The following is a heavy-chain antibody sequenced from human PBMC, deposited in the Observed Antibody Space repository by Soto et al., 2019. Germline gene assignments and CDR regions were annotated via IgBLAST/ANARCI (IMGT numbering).Heavy chain of an antibody. D-gene: IGHD3-10*01. V-gene: IGHV4-39*02. CDR1: GGSIGSSSYY. J-gene: IGHJ5*02. Sequence: SETLSLTCSVSGGSIGSSSYYFGWIRQPPGKGLEWIGSLYYTGTTYYNSSLKSRVTISADKSQNQFSLKLSSVTAADTAVYYCARESWTIRGAGRFDPWGQGTLVTVSS. CDR3: ARESWTIRGAGRFDP. CDR2: LYYTGTT.